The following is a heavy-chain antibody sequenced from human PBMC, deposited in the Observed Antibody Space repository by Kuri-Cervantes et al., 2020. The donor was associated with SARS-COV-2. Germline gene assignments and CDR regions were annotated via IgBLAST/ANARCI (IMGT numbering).Heavy chain of an antibody. J-gene: IGHJ4*02. V-gene: IGHV3-30-3*01. CDR2: ISYDGSNK. CDR3: ARDPEYSSGWYERGYYFDY. D-gene: IGHD6-19*01. CDR1: GFTFSSYA. Sequence: LSLTCAASGFTFSSYAMSWVRQAPGKGLEWVAVISYDGSNKYYADSVKGRFTISRDNSKNTLYLQMNSLRAEDTAVYYCARDPEYSSGWYERGYYFDYWGQGTLVTVSS.